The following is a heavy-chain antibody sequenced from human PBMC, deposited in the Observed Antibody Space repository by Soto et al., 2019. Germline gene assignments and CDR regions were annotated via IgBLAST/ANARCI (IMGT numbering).Heavy chain of an antibody. CDR3: ARVTVTSYWYFDL. Sequence: GGGLIQPGGSLRLSCAASGFTVSSDYMSWVRQAPGKGLEWVSVIYSGGSTYYTDSVKGRFTLSRDNSKNTLYLQMNSLRAEDTAVYYCARVTVTSYWYFDLWGRGTLVTVSS. CDR1: GFTVSSDY. D-gene: IGHD4-17*01. CDR2: IYSGGST. V-gene: IGHV3-53*01. J-gene: IGHJ2*01.